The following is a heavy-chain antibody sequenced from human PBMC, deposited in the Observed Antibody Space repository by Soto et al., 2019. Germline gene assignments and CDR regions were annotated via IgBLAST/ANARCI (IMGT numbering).Heavy chain of an antibody. D-gene: IGHD6-19*01. CDR2: ISSNGGST. J-gene: IGHJ6*03. CDR1: GFTFSSYA. V-gene: IGHV3-64*01. Sequence: GWSLRLSCAASGFTFSSYAMHWVRQAPGKGLEYVSAISSNGGSTYYANSVKGRFTISRDNSKNTLYLQMGSLRAEDMAVYYCARGSGWFDYYYYYMDVWGKGTTVTVSS. CDR3: ARGSGWFDYYYYYMDV.